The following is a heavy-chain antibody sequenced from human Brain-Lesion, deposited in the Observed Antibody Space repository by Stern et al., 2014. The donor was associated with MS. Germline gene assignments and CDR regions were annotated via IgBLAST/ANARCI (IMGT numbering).Heavy chain of an antibody. CDR3: ARHDSVPRPSQLYSARDRGPGYFDY. V-gene: IGHV4-39*01. CDR1: GGSISSSTYY. D-gene: IGHD1-26*01. Sequence: QLVQSGPGLVKPSETLSLTCTVSGGSISSSTYYWAWIRQPPGKGLEWIGNIYYSGFTYYNSSLKSRVTISVDMSKNQFSLKLSSVTAADTAIYYCARHDSVPRPSQLYSARDRGPGYFDYWGQGTLVTVSS. J-gene: IGHJ4*02. CDR2: IYYSGFT.